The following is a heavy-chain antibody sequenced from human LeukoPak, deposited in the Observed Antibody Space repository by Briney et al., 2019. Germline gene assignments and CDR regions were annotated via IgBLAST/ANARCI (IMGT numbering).Heavy chain of an antibody. V-gene: IGHV3-30-3*01. D-gene: IGHD3-22*01. Sequence: GGSLRLSCAASGFTFSSYAMHWVRQAPGKGLEWLALISYDGRDKYYADSVKGRFSISRDTSKNTLYLQMDSLRSEDTAVYYCARGYYVGYFQHWGQGTLVTVSS. J-gene: IGHJ1*01. CDR2: ISYDGRDK. CDR1: GFTFSSYA. CDR3: ARGYYVGYFQH.